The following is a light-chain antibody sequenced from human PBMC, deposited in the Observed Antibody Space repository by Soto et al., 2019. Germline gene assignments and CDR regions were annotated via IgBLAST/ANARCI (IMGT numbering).Light chain of an antibody. V-gene: IGLV2-14*01. CDR3: SSYTTLITVV. CDR1: SSDVGGYNY. Sequence: QSALTQPASVSGSPGQSITISCTGTSSDVGGYNYVSWYQHHPGKAPKLKIYEVTNRPSGVSNRFSCSKSGNTASLTISGLRPEDEADYYCSSYTTLITVVFGGGTKLTVL. CDR2: EVT. J-gene: IGLJ3*02.